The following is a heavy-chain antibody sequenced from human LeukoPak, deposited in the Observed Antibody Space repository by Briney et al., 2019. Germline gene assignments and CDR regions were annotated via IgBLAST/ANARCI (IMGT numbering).Heavy chain of an antibody. CDR2: ISWNSGSI. CDR3: AKDRYYYDSSGTRFDY. D-gene: IGHD3-22*01. V-gene: IGHV3-9*01. Sequence: GGSLRLSCAASGFTFDDYAMHWVRHAPGKGLEGVSGISWNSGSIGYADSVKGRFTISRDNAKNSLYLQMNSLRAEDTALYYCAKDRYYYDSSGTRFDYWGQGTLVTVSS. J-gene: IGHJ4*02. CDR1: GFTFDDYA.